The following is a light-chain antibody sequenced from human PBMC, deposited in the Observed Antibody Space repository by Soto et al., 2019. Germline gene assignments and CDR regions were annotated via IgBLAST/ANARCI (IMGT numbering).Light chain of an antibody. CDR2: EVS. J-gene: IGLJ1*01. CDR1: SSDVGGYNY. V-gene: IGLV2-14*01. Sequence: QSALTQPASVSGSPGQSITISCTGTSSDVGGYNYVSWHQQHPGKAPKLMIFEVSYRPSGVSDRFSGSKSDNTASLTISGLQADDEADYYCSSNTRSSLYVFGTGTKVTVL. CDR3: SSNTRSSLYV.